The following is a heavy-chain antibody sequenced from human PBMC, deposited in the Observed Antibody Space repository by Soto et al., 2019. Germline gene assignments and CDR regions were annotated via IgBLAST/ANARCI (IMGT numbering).Heavy chain of an antibody. CDR3: AKLRRSFMGGGERGAFDI. D-gene: IGHD3-16*01. CDR2: MNPNSGNT. J-gene: IGHJ3*02. V-gene: IGHV1-8*02. CDR1: GYTFTSYD. Sequence: ASVKVSCKASGYTFTSYDINWVRQATGQGLEWMGWMNPNSGNTGYAQKFQGRVTMTRNTSISTAYMELSSLRSEDTAVNYGAKLRRSFMGGGERGAFDIWGQGTMVTVSS.